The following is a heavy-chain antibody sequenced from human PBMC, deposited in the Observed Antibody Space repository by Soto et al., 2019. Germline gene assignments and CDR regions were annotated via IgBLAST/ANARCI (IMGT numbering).Heavy chain of an antibody. V-gene: IGHV4-59*01. CDR2: INNSGIT. CDR3: ARDRPWDCSSSNYCYYYGLDV. D-gene: IGHD2-2*01. J-gene: IGHJ6*02. CDR1: GGSFSSDH. Sequence: QVRLQESGPGLVKPSETLSLTCNVSGGSFSSDHWGWIRQPPGKGLEWIGKINNSGITNYNPSLKSGATISVDTSKNQFSLKLTSVTAADTAVYYCARDRPWDCSSSNYCYYYGLDVLGQGTTVIVSS.